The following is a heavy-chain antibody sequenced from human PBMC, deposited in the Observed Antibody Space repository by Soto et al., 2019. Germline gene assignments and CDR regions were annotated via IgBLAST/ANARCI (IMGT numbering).Heavy chain of an antibody. Sequence: QVQLVESGGGLVKPAGSLRLSCAASGFTFSDYYMSWIRQAPGKGLEWVSYISSSSSYTNYADSVKGRFTISRDNAKNSLYLQMNSLRAEDTAVYYCARGKGAMGNQRNLEYWGQRTLVTVSS. J-gene: IGHJ4*02. CDR1: GFTFSDYY. CDR3: ARGKGAMGNQRNLEY. V-gene: IGHV3-11*06. D-gene: IGHD5-18*01. CDR2: ISSSSSYT.